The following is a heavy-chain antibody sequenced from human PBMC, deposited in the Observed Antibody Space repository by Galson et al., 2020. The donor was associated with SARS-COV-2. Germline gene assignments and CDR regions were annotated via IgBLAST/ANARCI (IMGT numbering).Heavy chain of an antibody. CDR3: ASPYLAAASFFGAFDL. V-gene: IGHV3-48*03. CDR1: GFIFTNYE. D-gene: IGHD6-13*01. J-gene: IGHJ3*01. CDR2: ISDSGTNI. Sequence: GGSLRLSGAASGFIFTNYEMNWVRQAPGKGLEWVSYISDSGTNIYYAASVKGRFTISRDNTKNSVYLQMTSVRAEDTAVYYCASPYLAAASFFGAFDLWGRGTMVTVSS.